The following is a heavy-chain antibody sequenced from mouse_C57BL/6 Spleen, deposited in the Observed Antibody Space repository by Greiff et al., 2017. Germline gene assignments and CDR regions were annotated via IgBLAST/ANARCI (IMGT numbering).Heavy chain of an antibody. CDR3: TYDGNYYFDY. D-gene: IGHD2-3*01. Sequence: VKLQESGAELVRPGASVTLSCKASGYTFTDYEMHWVKQTPVHGLEWIGAIDPETGGTAYNQKFKGKAILTADKSSSTAYMELRSLTSEDSAVYYCTYDGNYYFDYRGQGTTLTASS. CDR1: GYTFTDYE. CDR2: IDPETGGT. J-gene: IGHJ2*01. V-gene: IGHV1-15*01.